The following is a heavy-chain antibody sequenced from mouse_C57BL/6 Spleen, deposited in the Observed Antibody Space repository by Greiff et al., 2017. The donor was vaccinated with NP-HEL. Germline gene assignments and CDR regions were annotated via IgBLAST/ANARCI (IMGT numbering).Heavy chain of an antibody. CDR3: TTRSSGYVRYFDY. D-gene: IGHD3-2*02. CDR1: GFNIKDYY. CDR2: IDPEDGYT. Sequence: VQLQQSGAELVRPGASVKLSCTASGFNIKDYYMHWVKQRPEQGLEWIGRIDPEDGYTEYAPKFQGTATMTADTSSNTAYLQLSSLTSEDTAVYYCTTRSSGYVRYFDYWGQGTTLTVSS. J-gene: IGHJ2*01. V-gene: IGHV14-1*01.